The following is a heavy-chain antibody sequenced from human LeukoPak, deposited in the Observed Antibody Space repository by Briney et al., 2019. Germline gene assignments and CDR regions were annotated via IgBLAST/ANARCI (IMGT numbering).Heavy chain of an antibody. V-gene: IGHV3-48*03. CDR2: ISTTASTI. CDR1: GFIFRNYE. D-gene: IGHD6-13*01. J-gene: IGHJ4*02. Sequence: GGSLRLSCAASGFIFRNYEFNWVRQAPGKGLEWIAYISTTASTIYYADSVKGRFTISRDNVQNSLHLQMNTLRAEDAATYYCVIGASSGWSLFDSWGQGNLVTVSS. CDR3: VIGASSGWSLFDS.